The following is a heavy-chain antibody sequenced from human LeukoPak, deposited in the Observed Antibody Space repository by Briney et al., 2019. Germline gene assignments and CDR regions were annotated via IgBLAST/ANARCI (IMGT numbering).Heavy chain of an antibody. CDR1: GFTFSSYG. Sequence: PGGSLRLSCAASGFTFSSYGMHWVRQAPGKGLEWVAFIRYDGSNKYYADSVKGRFTISRDNSKNTLYLQMISLRAEDTAVYYCAKFLTSSFSSWFDPWGQGTLVTVSS. CDR2: IRYDGSNK. J-gene: IGHJ5*02. V-gene: IGHV3-30*02. D-gene: IGHD6-13*01. CDR3: AKFLTSSFSSWFDP.